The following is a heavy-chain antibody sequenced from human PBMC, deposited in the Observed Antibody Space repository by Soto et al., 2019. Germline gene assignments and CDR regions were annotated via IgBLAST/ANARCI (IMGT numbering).Heavy chain of an antibody. J-gene: IGHJ6*03. CDR3: ARTPGPLSFYYMDV. Sequence: SGPTLVNPTETLTLTGTVSGFSLSNARMGVSWIRQPPGKALEWLAHIFSNDEKSYSTSLKSRLTISKDTSKSQVVLTMTNMDPVDTATYYCARTPGPLSFYYMDVWGKGTTVTVSS. CDR1: GFSLSNARMG. CDR2: IFSNDEK. V-gene: IGHV2-26*01.